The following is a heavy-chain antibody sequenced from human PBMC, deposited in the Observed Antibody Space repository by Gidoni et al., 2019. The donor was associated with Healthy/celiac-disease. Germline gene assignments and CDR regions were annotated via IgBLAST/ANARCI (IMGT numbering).Heavy chain of an antibody. Sequence: QVQLVQSGAEVKKPGASVKVSCKVSGYPLTDLSMHWGRQAPGNGLEWMGGFDPEDGETIYAQKIQGRGTMTEDTSTDTAYMELSSLRSEDTAVYYCATVDCGGDCYQGGPYFQHWGQGTLVTVSS. J-gene: IGHJ1*01. CDR3: ATVDCGGDCYQGGPYFQH. D-gene: IGHD2-21*01. V-gene: IGHV1-24*01. CDR1: GYPLTDLS. CDR2: FDPEDGET.